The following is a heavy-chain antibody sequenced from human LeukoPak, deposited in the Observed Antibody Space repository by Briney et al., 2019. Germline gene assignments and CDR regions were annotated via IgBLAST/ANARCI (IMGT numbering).Heavy chain of an antibody. CDR1: GLTLSRYN. CDR2: INTKGGLI. J-gene: IGHJ4*02. V-gene: IGHV3-48*03. CDR3: ATENNVARYYFDY. D-gene: IGHD1-14*01. Sequence: GGSLRLSCAASGLTLSRYNMNWVRQAPGGGLVWIAYINTKGGLIYYANSVKGRFTIYRDNTYNSLDLHMHSLRVEDTAVYYCATENNVARYYFDYWGQGTLVTVSS.